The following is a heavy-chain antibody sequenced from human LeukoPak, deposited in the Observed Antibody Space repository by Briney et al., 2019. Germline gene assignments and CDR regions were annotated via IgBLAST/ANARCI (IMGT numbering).Heavy chain of an antibody. CDR2: IYYSGST. J-gene: IGHJ5*02. CDR3: ARETYCSGGSCYHQSMAWFDP. Sequence: PSETLSLTCTVSGGSISSYYWSWIRQPPGKGLEWIGYIYYSGSTNYNPSLKSRVTTSVDTSKNQFSLKLSSVAAADTAVYYCARETYCSGGSCYHQSMAWFDPWGQGTLVTVSS. V-gene: IGHV4-59*01. D-gene: IGHD2-15*01. CDR1: GGSISSYY.